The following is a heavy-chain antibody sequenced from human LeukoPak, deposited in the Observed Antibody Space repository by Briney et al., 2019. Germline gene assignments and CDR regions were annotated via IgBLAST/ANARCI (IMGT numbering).Heavy chain of an antibody. J-gene: IGHJ4*02. CDR1: GFTFSSYA. CDR3: AKAYHYDQGSYFDY. V-gene: IGHV3-30*04. Sequence: GRSLRLSCAASGFTFSSYAMHWVRQAPGRGLEWVAVISYDGSNKYYADSVKGRFTISRDNSKNTLYLQMNSLRAEDTALYYCAKAYHYDQGSYFDYWGQGTLVTVSS. CDR2: ISYDGSNK. D-gene: IGHD2-2*01.